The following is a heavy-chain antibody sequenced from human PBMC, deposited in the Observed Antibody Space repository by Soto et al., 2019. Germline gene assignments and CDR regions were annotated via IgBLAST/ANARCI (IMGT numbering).Heavy chain of an antibody. CDR3: ARHEAGWYFGS. V-gene: IGHV4-39*01. CDR2: IYYSGST. CDR1: RGSISSGTNY. J-gene: IGHJ4*02. Sequence: KTSETLSLTCTVSRGSISSGTNYRAWIRQPPGKGLEWIANIYYSGSTFYNPSLKSRVTISLDTAKNQFSLELRSVTAADTAVYYCARHEAGWYFGSWGQGPLVTVSA.